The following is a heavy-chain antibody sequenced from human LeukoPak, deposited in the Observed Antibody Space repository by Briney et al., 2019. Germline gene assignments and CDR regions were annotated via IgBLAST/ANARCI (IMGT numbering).Heavy chain of an antibody. Sequence: PGGSLRLSCAASGFTFSSYGMHWVRQAPGKGLEWVAFIRYDGSNKYYADSVKGRFTISRDNSKNTLYLQMNSLRAEDTAVYYCAKDPVGFRDFDWLYPDYWGQGTLVTVSS. CDR1: GFTFSSYG. CDR3: AKDPVGFRDFDWLYPDY. J-gene: IGHJ4*02. V-gene: IGHV3-30*02. CDR2: IRYDGSNK. D-gene: IGHD3-9*01.